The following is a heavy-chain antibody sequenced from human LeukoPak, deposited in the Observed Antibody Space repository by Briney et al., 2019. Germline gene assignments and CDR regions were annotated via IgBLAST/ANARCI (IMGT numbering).Heavy chain of an antibody. CDR2: IYYKGST. D-gene: IGHD3-22*01. Sequence: PSETLSLTCTVSSGSMSTYYWSWIRQPPGKGLEWIGYIYYKGSTSYNPSLKSRVTISVDTSKNQFSLKLSSVTAADTAVYYCARAPYDSSAYYSGGFYYYYMDVWGEGTTVTVSS. CDR1: SGSMSTYY. CDR3: ARAPYDSSAYYSGGFYYYYMDV. V-gene: IGHV4-59*01. J-gene: IGHJ6*03.